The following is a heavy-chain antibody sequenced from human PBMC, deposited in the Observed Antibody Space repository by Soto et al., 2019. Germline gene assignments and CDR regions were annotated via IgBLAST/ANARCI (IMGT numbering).Heavy chain of an antibody. D-gene: IGHD6-6*01. Sequence: SETLSLTCAVYGGSFSGYYWSWIRQPPGKGLEWIGEINHSGSTNYNPSLKSRVTISVDTSKNQFSLKLSSVTAADTAVYYCARGRGQLVQDYYYYYGMDVWGQGTTVTVSS. CDR2: INHSGST. V-gene: IGHV4-34*01. CDR3: ARGRGQLVQDYYYYYGMDV. CDR1: GGSFSGYY. J-gene: IGHJ6*02.